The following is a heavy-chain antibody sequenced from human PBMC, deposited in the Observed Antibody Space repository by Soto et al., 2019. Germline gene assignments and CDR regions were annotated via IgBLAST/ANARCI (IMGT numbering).Heavy chain of an antibody. V-gene: IGHV4-30-2*05. Sequence: SETLSLTCAVSGGSISSGGFSWSWIRQPPGKGLEWIGYIYHSGSTYYNPSLKSRVTISVDTSKNQFSLKLSPVTAADTAVYYCARAPRYDSSTSLNAFDIWGQGTMVTVS. CDR2: IYHSGST. D-gene: IGHD3-22*01. CDR1: GGSISSGGFS. CDR3: ARAPRYDSSTSLNAFDI. J-gene: IGHJ3*02.